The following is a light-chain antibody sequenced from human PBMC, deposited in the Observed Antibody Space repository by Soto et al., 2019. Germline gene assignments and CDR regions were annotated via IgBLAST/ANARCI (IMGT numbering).Light chain of an antibody. J-gene: IGKJ1*01. CDR1: QDIRKY. Sequence: DIQMTQSPSSLSASVGDRVTITCQASQDIRKYLNWYQQKAGKAPKLLIYDASNLEIGVPSRFSGSGSGTDFTFTISSLQPEDVATYYCQQYDNFRTFGQGTKVEIK. CDR2: DAS. CDR3: QQYDNFRT. V-gene: IGKV1-33*01.